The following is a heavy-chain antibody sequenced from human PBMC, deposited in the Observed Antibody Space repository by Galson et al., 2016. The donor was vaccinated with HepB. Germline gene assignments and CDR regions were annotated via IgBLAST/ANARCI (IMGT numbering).Heavy chain of an antibody. CDR2: IYDSGST. Sequence: SETLSLTCTVSVASISAHYWSWIRQPPGKGLEWIGYIYDSGSTNYNSSLNSRVTISRDTSKNQFSLKLTSVTAADTAVYYCARRLGRDVANYHYYSLDVWGQGTTVTVSS. J-gene: IGHJ6*02. V-gene: IGHV4-59*11. CDR1: VASISAHY. CDR3: ARRLGRDVANYHYYSLDV. D-gene: IGHD3-16*01.